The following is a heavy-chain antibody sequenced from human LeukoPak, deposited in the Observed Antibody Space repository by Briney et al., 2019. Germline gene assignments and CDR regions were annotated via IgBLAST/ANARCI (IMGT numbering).Heavy chain of an antibody. CDR3: ARDTGPGDV. CDR1: GGTFSSYA. Sequence: SVRDSCKASGGTFSSYAISWVRQAPGQGPEWMGRIIPIFGTANYAQKFQGRVTITADKSTSTAYMELSSLRSEDTAVYYCARDTGPGDVWGKGTTVTVSS. V-gene: IGHV1-69*06. J-gene: IGHJ6*04. CDR2: IIPIFGTA. D-gene: IGHD4-17*01.